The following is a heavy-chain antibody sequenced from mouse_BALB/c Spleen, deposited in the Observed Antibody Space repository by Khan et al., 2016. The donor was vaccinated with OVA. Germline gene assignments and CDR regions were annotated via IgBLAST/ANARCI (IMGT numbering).Heavy chain of an antibody. CDR3: PSSILVLCDY. CDR2: IDPETGNA. J-gene: IGHJ2*01. D-gene: IGHD6-2*01. CDR1: GFNIKDYY. Sequence: VQLQQSGTDLVRPGALVRLSCTASGFNIKDYYIHWVKQRPDQGLEWIGWIDPETGNAIYDPKFQGKASITADTSSNPAYLQPNNLPSEDTAVHCRPSSILVLCDYGGQGTTLTVSS. V-gene: IGHV14-1*02.